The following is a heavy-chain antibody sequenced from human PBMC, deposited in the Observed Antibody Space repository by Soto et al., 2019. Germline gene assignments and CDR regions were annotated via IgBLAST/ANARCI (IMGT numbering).Heavy chain of an antibody. D-gene: IGHD3-10*01. Sequence: EVQVVESGGGLVQPGGSLRLSCEASGFTFSSYWMTWVRQAPGKGLEWVANIKQDGSEKYYVDSVKGRFTISRDNAKNSLYLQMNSLRAEDTAVYSCARAGSNYFAWGRYLPYYMDVWGKGTTVTVSS. CDR1: GFTFSSYW. V-gene: IGHV3-7*01. J-gene: IGHJ6*03. CDR2: IKQDGSEK. CDR3: ARAGSNYFAWGRYLPYYMDV.